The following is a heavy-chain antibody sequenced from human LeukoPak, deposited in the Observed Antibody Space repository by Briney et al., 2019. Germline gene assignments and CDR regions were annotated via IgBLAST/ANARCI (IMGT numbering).Heavy chain of an antibody. CDR2: FDPDDGET. J-gene: IGHJ4*02. CDR1: GYTLTELS. CDR3: AAAAFAYYYGSGRGGDFDY. D-gene: IGHD3-10*01. Sequence: ASVKVSCKVSGYTLTELSMHWVRQAPGNGLEWTGVFDPDDGETIYALKFQGRVTMTQVTSTDTAYMELSSLRSDDAAVYYCAAAAFAYYYGSGRGGDFDYWGQGTLVTVSS. V-gene: IGHV1-24*01.